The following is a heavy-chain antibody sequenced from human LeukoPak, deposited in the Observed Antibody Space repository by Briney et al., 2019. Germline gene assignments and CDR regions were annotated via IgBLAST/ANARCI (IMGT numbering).Heavy chain of an antibody. Sequence: PGGSLRLSCAASGFTFDDYTMHWVRHAPGKGLEWVSLISWDGGSTYYADSVKGRFTISRDNSKNSLYLQMNSLRTEDTALYYCAKSRAATRGIFGYWGQGTLVTVSS. CDR3: AKSRAATRGIFGY. CDR2: ISWDGGST. J-gene: IGHJ4*02. D-gene: IGHD2-15*01. CDR1: GFTFDDYT. V-gene: IGHV3-43*01.